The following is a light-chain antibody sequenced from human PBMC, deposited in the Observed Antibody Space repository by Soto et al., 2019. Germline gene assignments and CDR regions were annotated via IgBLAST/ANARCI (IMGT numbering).Light chain of an antibody. V-gene: IGLV2-14*02. J-gene: IGLJ3*02. CDR3: SSYTTTFSVV. Sequence: QSALAQPASVSGSPGQSITISCTGTSSDVGAYNSVSWYQQHPHRAPQVIIYKGTQRPSGVSNRFSGSKSGNTASLTISGLQAEDEADYYCSSYTTTFSVVFGGGTKLTVL. CDR1: SSDVGAYNS. CDR2: KGT.